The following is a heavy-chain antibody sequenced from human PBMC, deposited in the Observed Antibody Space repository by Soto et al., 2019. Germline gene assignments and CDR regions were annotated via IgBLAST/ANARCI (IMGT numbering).Heavy chain of an antibody. J-gene: IGHJ5*02. CDR3: ARGFPMVRGVIIMGNWFDP. V-gene: IGHV4-4*02. Sequence: QVQLQESGPGLVKPSGTLSLTCAVSGGSISSSNWWSWVRQPPGKGLEWIGEIYHSGSTNYNPSLKSRVTISVDTSKNQFSLKLSSVTAADTAVYYCARGFPMVRGVIIMGNWFDPWGQGTLVTVSS. CDR2: IYHSGST. CDR1: GGSISSSNW. D-gene: IGHD3-10*01.